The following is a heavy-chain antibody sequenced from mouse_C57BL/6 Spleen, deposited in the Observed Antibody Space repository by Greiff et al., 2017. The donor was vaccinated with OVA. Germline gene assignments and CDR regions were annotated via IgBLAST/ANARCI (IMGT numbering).Heavy chain of an antibody. CDR3: ARDGYDWYFDY. J-gene: IGHJ2*01. Sequence: EVQRVESEGGLVQPGSSMKLSCTASGFTFSDYYMAWVRQVPEKGLEWVANINYDGSSTYYLDSLKSRFIISRDNAKNILYLQMSSLKSEDTATYYCARDGYDWYFDYWGQGTTLTVSS. D-gene: IGHD2-2*01. CDR1: GFTFSDYY. CDR2: INYDGSST. V-gene: IGHV5-16*01.